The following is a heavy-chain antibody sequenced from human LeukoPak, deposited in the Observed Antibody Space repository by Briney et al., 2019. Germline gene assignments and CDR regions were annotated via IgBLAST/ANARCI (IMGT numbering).Heavy chain of an antibody. D-gene: IGHD4-23*01. V-gene: IGHV3-48*01. J-gene: IGHJ1*01. CDR3: ARGGGTWAAEYFQH. CDR2: ISSSSSTI. Sequence: GGSLRLSCAASGFTFSSYSMNWVRQAPGKGLEWVSYISSSSSTIYYADSVKGRFTISRGNAKNSLYLQMNSLRAGDTAVYYCARGGGTWAAEYFQHWGQGTLVTVSS. CDR1: GFTFSSYS.